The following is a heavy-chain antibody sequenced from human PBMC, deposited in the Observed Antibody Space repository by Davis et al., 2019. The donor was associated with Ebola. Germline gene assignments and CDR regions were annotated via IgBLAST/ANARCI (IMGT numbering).Heavy chain of an antibody. J-gene: IGHJ4*02. CDR2: ISSSSSYI. D-gene: IGHD3-9*01. CDR1: GFTFSSYS. CDR3: ARVGYDILTGYYPPDY. Sequence: GGSLRLSCAASGFTFSSYSMNWVRQAPGKGLEWVSSISSSSSYIYYADSVKGRFTISRDNAKNSLYLQMNSLRDEDTAVYYCARVGYDILTGYYPPDYWGQGTLVTVSS. V-gene: IGHV3-21*01.